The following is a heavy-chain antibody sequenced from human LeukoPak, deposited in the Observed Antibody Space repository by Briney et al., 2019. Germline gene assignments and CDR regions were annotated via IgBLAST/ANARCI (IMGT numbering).Heavy chain of an antibody. J-gene: IGHJ5*02. CDR3: VRGRGWFDP. Sequence: SETLSLTCTVSGGSISNYYWSWIRQPPGKGLEWIAYIYYSGSTNYNPSLKSRVTISVDTSKNQFSLKLSSVTAADTAVYYCVRGRGWFDPWGQGTLVTVSS. CDR2: IYYSGST. V-gene: IGHV4-59*01. CDR1: GGSISNYY.